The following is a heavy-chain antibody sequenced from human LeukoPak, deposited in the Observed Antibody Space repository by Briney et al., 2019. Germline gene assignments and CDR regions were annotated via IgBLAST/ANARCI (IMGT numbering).Heavy chain of an antibody. D-gene: IGHD3-22*01. Sequence: GRSLRLSCAASGFTFDDYAMHWVRQAPGKGLEWVSGISWNSESIGYADSVKGRFTISRDNAKNSLYLQMNSLRAEDRALYYCAKDRDSSGYEVLLDYWGEGTLVTVSS. V-gene: IGHV3-9*01. CDR2: ISWNSESI. J-gene: IGHJ4*02. CDR1: GFTFDDYA. CDR3: AKDRDSSGYEVLLDY.